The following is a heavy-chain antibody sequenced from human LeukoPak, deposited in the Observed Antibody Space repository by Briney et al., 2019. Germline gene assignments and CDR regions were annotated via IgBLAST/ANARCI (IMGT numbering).Heavy chain of an antibody. V-gene: IGHV3-74*01. D-gene: IGHD6-19*01. CDR1: GFTFSSYG. Sequence: SGGSLRLSCAASGFTFSSYGMHWVRQAPGKGLVWVSRINSDGRSTNYADSVKGRFTISRDNAKNTLFLQMNSLRAEDAAVYYCARDLSSSGWSFDYWGQGTLVTVSS. CDR2: INSDGRST. J-gene: IGHJ4*02. CDR3: ARDLSSSGWSFDY.